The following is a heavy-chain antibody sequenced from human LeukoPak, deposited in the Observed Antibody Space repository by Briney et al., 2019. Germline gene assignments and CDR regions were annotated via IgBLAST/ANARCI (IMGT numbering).Heavy chain of an antibody. CDR3: AKDYYYDFWSGYYTMDY. Sequence: GGSLRLSCAASGFTFSSYAMSWVRQAPGKGLEWVSAISGSGGSTYYADPVKGRFTISRDNSKNTLYLQMNSLRAEDTAVYYCAKDYYYDFWSGYYTMDYWGQGTLVTVSS. CDR2: ISGSGGST. V-gene: IGHV3-23*01. D-gene: IGHD3-3*01. J-gene: IGHJ4*02. CDR1: GFTFSSYA.